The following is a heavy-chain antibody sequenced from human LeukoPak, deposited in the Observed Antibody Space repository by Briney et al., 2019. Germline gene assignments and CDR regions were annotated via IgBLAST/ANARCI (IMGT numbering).Heavy chain of an antibody. D-gene: IGHD6-13*01. J-gene: IGHJ4*02. Sequence: PGGSLRLPCAASGFTFSSYGMHWVRQAPGKGLVWVAVIWYDGSNKYYADSVKGRFPISRDNSKNTLYLQMNSLRAEDTAVYYCASDVGRSSSWYHYWGQGTLVTVSS. CDR1: GFTFSSYG. V-gene: IGHV3-33*01. CDR2: IWYDGSNK. CDR3: ASDVGRSSSWYHY.